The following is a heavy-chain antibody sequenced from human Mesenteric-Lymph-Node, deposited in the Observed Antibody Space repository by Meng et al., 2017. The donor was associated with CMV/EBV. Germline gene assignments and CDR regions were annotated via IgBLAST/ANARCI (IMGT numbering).Heavy chain of an antibody. CDR3: ARSSSWYSWDAFDI. V-gene: IGHV3-53*01. D-gene: IGHD6-13*01. Sequence: GESLKISCAASGFTVSSNYMSWVRQAPGKGLEWVSVIYSGGSTYYADSVKGRFTISRDNSKNTLYLQMNSLRAEDTAVYYCARSSSWYSWDAFDIWGQGTMVTVSS. J-gene: IGHJ3*02. CDR2: IYSGGST. CDR1: GFTVSSNY.